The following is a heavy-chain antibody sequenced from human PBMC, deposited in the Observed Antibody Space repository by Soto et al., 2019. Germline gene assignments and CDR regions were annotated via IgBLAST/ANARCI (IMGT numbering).Heavy chain of an antibody. CDR2: ISDSGST. V-gene: IGHV4-59*08. CDR1: GGSISSYY. CDR3: ARRIKYYYAMDV. Sequence: QVQLQESGPGLVKPSETLSLTCTVSGGSISSYYWSWIRQPPGKGLEWIGYISDSGSTNYNPSLKSRVTISVDTSNNQFSLKLSSVTAADTAVYYCARRIKYYYAMDVWGQGTTDTVSS. J-gene: IGHJ6*02. D-gene: IGHD2-15*01.